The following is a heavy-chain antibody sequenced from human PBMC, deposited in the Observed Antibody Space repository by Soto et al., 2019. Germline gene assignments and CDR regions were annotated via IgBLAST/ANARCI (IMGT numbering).Heavy chain of an antibody. Sequence: EVQLVESGGGLVQPGGPLRPSCAASGLTFNTYWRHWVRQAPGKGLMWVSRINPDGSRTTYADSVKGRFAISRDNAKNTLYLQMNSLRAEDTAVYYCARVKLGSYDWFDPWGQGTLVTVSS. V-gene: IGHV3-74*01. CDR2: INPDGSRT. J-gene: IGHJ5*02. CDR1: GLTFNTYW. CDR3: ARVKLGSYDWFDP. D-gene: IGHD3-16*01.